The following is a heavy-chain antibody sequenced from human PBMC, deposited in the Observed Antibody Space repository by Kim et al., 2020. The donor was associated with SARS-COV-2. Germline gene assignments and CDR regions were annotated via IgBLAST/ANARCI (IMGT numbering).Heavy chain of an antibody. CDR2: FDPEDGET. CDR3: ATSNYDLPRGGMDV. CDR1: GYTLTELS. V-gene: IGHV1-24*01. Sequence: ASVKVSCKVSGYTLTELSMHWVRQAPGKGLEWMGGFDPEDGETIYAQKFQGRVTMTEDTSTDTAYMELSSLRSEDTAVYYCATSNYDLPRGGMDVWGQGTTVTVSS. J-gene: IGHJ6*02. D-gene: IGHD3-16*01.